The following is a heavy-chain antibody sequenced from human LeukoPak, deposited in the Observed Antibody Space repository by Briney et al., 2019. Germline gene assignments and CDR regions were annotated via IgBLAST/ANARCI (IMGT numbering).Heavy chain of an antibody. V-gene: IGHV3-64D*09. CDR2: ISGNGGST. CDR3: VKAQYDFWSGLDY. J-gene: IGHJ4*02. D-gene: IGHD3-3*01. CDR1: GFTFSRYP. Sequence: GGSLRLSCSASGFTFSRYPMHWVRQAPGKGMEYVSAISGNGGSTYYADSVKGRFTISRDNSKNTLYLQMSSLRTEDTAIYYCVKAQYDFWSGLDYWGQGTLVTISS.